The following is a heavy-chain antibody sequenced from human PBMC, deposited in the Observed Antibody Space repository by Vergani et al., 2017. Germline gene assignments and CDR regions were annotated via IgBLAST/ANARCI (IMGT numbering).Heavy chain of an antibody. Sequence: QVQLVESGGGVVQPGGSLRLSCAASGFTFSSYGMHWVRQAPGKGLEWVAFIRYDGSNKYYAASVKGRFTISRDNSKTTLYLQMNSLRAEDTAVYYCANLLILNTAMGNGAAFDIWGQGTMVTVSS. V-gene: IGHV3-30*02. D-gene: IGHD5-18*01. J-gene: IGHJ3*02. CDR2: IRYDGSNK. CDR3: ANLLILNTAMGNGAAFDI. CDR1: GFTFSSYG.